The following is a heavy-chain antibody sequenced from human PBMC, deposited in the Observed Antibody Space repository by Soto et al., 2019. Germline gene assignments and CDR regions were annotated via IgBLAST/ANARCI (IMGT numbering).Heavy chain of an antibody. J-gene: IGHJ4*02. CDR2: VYNSGST. CDR1: GGSITSYN. D-gene: IGHD3-3*01. Sequence: SETLSLTCTVSGGSITSYNWNWLRQPPGKALEWIGYVYNSGSTNYNPSLKSRVTISVDTSKNQFSLKLSSVTAADTAVYYCARGGWRQIDYWGQGTLVTVSS. V-gene: IGHV4-59*08. CDR3: ARGGWRQIDY.